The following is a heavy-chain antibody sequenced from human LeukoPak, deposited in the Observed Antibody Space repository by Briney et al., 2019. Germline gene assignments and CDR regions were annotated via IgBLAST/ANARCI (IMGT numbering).Heavy chain of an antibody. J-gene: IGHJ4*02. CDR3: TDWQNY. V-gene: IGHV3-15*01. CDR2: IKSKTAGGTT. D-gene: IGHD2-21*01. Sequence: PGGSLRLSCVASGFTFSNAWMYWVRQGPGKGLEWVGRIKSKTAGGTTDYAAPVKGRFTISRDDSKNTLYMQMNNLKTEDTAVYYCTDWQNYWGQGTLVTVSS. CDR1: GFTFSNAW.